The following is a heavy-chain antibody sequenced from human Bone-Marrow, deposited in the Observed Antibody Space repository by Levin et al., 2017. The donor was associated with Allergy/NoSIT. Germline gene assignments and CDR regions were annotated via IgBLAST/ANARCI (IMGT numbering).Heavy chain of an antibody. D-gene: IGHD2-15*01. J-gene: IGHJ4*02. CDR2: TYYRSNWYN. CDR1: GDSVSSNSAA. Sequence: SQTLSLTCAISGDSVSSNSAAWNWIRQSPSRGLEWLGRTYYRSNWYNDYAVSVQSRITINPDTSKNQFSLQLNSVTPEDTAVYYCARVGIVVVVTATQAGPFDYWRQGTLVTVSS. V-gene: IGHV6-1*01. CDR3: ARVGIVVVVTATQAGPFDY.